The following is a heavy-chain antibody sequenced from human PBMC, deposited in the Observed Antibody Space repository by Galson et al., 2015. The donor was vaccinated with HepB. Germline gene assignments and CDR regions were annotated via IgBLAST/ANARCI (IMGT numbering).Heavy chain of an antibody. D-gene: IGHD5-18*01. CDR1: GGAFSGYY. J-gene: IGHJ2*01. CDR3: ARGPFRATAMVWGVFWYFDL. CDR2: INHSGST. V-gene: IGHV4-34*01. Sequence: ETLSLTCAVYGGAFSGYYWSWLRQPPGEGLEGIGEINHSGSTDYNPSLRSRVPISVDTSKNQFPLKLSSVTAADTAVYYRARGPFRATAMVWGVFWYFDLWGRGTLVTVSS.